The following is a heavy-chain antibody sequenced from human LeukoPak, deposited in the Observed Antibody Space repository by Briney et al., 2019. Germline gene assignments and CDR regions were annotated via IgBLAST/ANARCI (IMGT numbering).Heavy chain of an antibody. Sequence: SETLSLTCAVYGGSFSGYYWSLIRQPPGKGLEWIGEINRSGSTNYNPSLKSRVTISVDTSKNQFSLKLSSVTAADTAVYYCARVSGYSYGWSYYYYMDVWGKGTTVTVSS. CDR1: GGSFSGYY. CDR2: INRSGST. D-gene: IGHD5-18*01. J-gene: IGHJ6*03. CDR3: ARVSGYSYGWSYYYYMDV. V-gene: IGHV4-34*01.